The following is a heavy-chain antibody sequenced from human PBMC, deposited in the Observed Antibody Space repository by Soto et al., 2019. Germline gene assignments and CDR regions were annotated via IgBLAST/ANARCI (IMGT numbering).Heavy chain of an antibody. CDR2: ISGSGGST. Sequence: EVQLLESGGGLVQPGGSLRLSCAASGFTFSSYAMSWVRQAPGKGMEWVSAISGSGGSTYYADSVKGRFTISRNTSKNTLYLQMNSLRAEDTAVYYCAKDPTYCSSTSCDNDAFDIWGQGTMVTVSS. J-gene: IGHJ3*02. V-gene: IGHV3-23*01. CDR1: GFTFSSYA. CDR3: AKDPTYCSSTSCDNDAFDI. D-gene: IGHD2-2*02.